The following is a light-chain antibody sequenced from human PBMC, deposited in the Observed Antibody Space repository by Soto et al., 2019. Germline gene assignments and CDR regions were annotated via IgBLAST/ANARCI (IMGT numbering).Light chain of an antibody. V-gene: IGKV3-15*01. J-gene: IGKJ1*01. CDR3: REYDDFPET. CDR2: DAS. Sequence: EKVMTQSPATLSVSPGERATLSCRASQSVSSNLAWYQQKPGQAPRLLIYDASTRATGIPARFSGSGSGTEFTLTISSLQSEDLAVYYCREYDDFPETFG. CDR1: QSVSSN.